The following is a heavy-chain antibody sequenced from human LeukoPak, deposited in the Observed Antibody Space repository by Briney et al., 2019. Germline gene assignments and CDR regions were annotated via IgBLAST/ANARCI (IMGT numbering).Heavy chain of an antibody. CDR2: ISYDGSNK. Sequence: PGRSLRLSCAASGFTFSRYAMQWVRQAPGKGLEWVAVISYDGSNKYYADSVKGRFTISRDNSKNTLYLQMNSLRAEDTAVYYCARSLYCGGDCYESDAFDIWGQGTMVTVSS. J-gene: IGHJ3*02. CDR1: GFTFSRYA. V-gene: IGHV3-30*04. D-gene: IGHD2-21*02. CDR3: ARSLYCGGDCYESDAFDI.